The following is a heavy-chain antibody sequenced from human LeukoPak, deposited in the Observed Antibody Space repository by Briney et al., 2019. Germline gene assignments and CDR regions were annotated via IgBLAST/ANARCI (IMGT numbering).Heavy chain of an antibody. D-gene: IGHD1-14*01. CDR3: ARYSSNHLDY. V-gene: IGHV1-8*01. Sequence: GASVKVSCKASGYTFTSYDFNWLRQATGQGPEWMGWMNPNSGATGYAQKFQGRITMTRSASINTAYMELTDLRSEDTAVYYCARYSSNHLDYWGQGTLVTVSS. CDR2: MNPNSGAT. J-gene: IGHJ4*02. CDR1: GYTFTSYD.